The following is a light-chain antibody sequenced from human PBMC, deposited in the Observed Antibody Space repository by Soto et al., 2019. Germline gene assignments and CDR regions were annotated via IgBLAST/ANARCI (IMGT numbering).Light chain of an antibody. V-gene: IGKV3-20*01. J-gene: IGKJ1*01. CDR1: ESVSSTY. CDR2: GSS. CDR3: QQYGSSPQT. Sequence: EIVLTQSPGTLALSPGEGAALSCKASESVSSTYLAWYQQKPGQPPRLLIYGSSSRATGIPHRFSGSGSGTDFTLTISRLEPEDFAVYYCQQYGSSPQTFGQGTKVDIK.